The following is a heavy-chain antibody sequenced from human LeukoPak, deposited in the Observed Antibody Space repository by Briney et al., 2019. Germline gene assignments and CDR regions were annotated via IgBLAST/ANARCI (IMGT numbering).Heavy chain of an antibody. J-gene: IGHJ4*02. V-gene: IGHV3-23*01. D-gene: IGHD6-13*01. CDR1: GLTFSDYS. CDR3: AKDAAGPEY. CDR2: ISAGGGST. Sequence: GGSLRLSCAASGLTFSDYSMTWVRQAPGKGLFWVSGISAGGGSTYYADSVKGRFTISRDNSRNTPYLQMNSLRAEDTAVYYCAKDAAGPEYWGQGTLVTVSS.